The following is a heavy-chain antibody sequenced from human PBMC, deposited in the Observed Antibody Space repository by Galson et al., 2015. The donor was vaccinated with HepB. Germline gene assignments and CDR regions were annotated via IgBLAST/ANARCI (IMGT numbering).Heavy chain of an antibody. D-gene: IGHD6-13*01. CDR1: GYTFTGYY. V-gene: IGHV1-2*04. J-gene: IGHJ6*02. CDR2: IDPNSGGT. CDR3: ARDTQRLVRGGDYYYGMDV. Sequence: SVKVSCKASGYTFTGYYMHWVRQAPGQGLEWMGWIDPNSGGTNYAQKFQGWVTMTRDTSISTAYMELSRLRSDDTAVYYCARDTQRLVRGGDYYYGMDVWGQGTTVTVSS.